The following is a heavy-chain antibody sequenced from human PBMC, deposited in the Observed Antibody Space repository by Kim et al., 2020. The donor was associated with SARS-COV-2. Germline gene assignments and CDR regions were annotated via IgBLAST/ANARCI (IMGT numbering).Heavy chain of an antibody. CDR2: K. Sequence: KRYSPSLKTRLTITKDTSKNEVVLTMTNMDPVDTATYYCAHRPGESYFDYWGQGTLVTVSS. D-gene: IGHD3-10*01. CDR3: AHRPGESYFDY. J-gene: IGHJ4*02. V-gene: IGHV2-5*01.